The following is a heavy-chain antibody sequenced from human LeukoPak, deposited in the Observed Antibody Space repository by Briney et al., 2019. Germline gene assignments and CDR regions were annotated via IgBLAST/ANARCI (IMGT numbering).Heavy chain of an antibody. CDR2: IYSGGST. CDR1: GFTVSSNY. D-gene: IGHD4-11*01. Sequence: QTGGSLRLSCAASGFTVSSNYMSWVRQAPGKGLEWVSVIYSGGSTYYADSVEGRFTISRDNSKNTLYLQMNSLRAEDTAVYYCARPRRQYGLGLGYWGQGTLVTVSS. J-gene: IGHJ4*02. V-gene: IGHV3-66*02. CDR3: ARPRRQYGLGLGY.